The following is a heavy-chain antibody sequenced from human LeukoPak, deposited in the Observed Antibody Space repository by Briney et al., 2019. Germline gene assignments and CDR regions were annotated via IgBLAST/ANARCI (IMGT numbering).Heavy chain of an antibody. CDR2: IYYSGST. D-gene: IGHD6-19*01. Sequence: SETLSLTCTVSGGSISSYYWSWIRQPPGKELEWIGYIYYSGSTNYNPSLKSRVTISVDTSKNQFSLKLTSITAADTAMYYCARGLGSGWPFDYWGQGTLVTVSS. J-gene: IGHJ4*02. CDR3: ARGLGSGWPFDY. CDR1: GGSISSYY. V-gene: IGHV4-59*01.